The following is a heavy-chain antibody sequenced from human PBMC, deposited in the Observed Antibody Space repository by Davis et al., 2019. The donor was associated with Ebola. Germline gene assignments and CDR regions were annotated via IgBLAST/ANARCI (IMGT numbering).Heavy chain of an antibody. Sequence: SETLSLTCAVNGASFSGWYLTWIRQSPGKGLEWIGEVTDSGSTNYNPSLKSRLSTSVDTSKNPFSLKLTSVTAADTAVYYCARGRRYSYGPPRYWGQGTLFTVSS. J-gene: IGHJ4*02. CDR1: GASFSGWY. D-gene: IGHD5-18*01. CDR2: VTDSGST. V-gene: IGHV4-34*01. CDR3: ARGRRYSYGPPRY.